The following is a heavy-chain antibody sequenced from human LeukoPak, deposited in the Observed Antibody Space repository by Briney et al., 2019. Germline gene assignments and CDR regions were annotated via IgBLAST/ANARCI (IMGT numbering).Heavy chain of an antibody. D-gene: IGHD3-9*01. Sequence: KLSETLSLTCAVYGGSFSGYYWSWIRQPPGKGLEWIGEINHSGSTNYNPSLKSRVTISVDTSKNQFSLKLSSVTAADTAVYYCASRVLRYFDWLPSAEYFQHWGQGTLVTVSS. V-gene: IGHV4-34*01. CDR1: GGSFSGYY. CDR2: INHSGST. J-gene: IGHJ1*01. CDR3: ASRVLRYFDWLPSAEYFQH.